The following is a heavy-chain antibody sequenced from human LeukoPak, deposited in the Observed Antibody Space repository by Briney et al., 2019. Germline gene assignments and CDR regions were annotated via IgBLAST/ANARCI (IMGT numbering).Heavy chain of an antibody. D-gene: IGHD6-13*01. CDR3: ARAGGYSSSWSDDAFDI. CDR2: IYYSGST. Sequence: SETLSLTCTVSGDSISSGSYYWSWIRQPPGKGLEWIGYIYYSGSTNYNPSLKSRVTISVDTSKNQFSLKLSSVTAADTAVYYCARAGGYSSSWSDDAFDIWGQGTMVTVSS. V-gene: IGHV4-61*01. CDR1: GDSISSGSYY. J-gene: IGHJ3*02.